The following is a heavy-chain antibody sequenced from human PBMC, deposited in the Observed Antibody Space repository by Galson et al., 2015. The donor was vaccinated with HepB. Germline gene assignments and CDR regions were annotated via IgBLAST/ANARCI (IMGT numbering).Heavy chain of an antibody. CDR1: GFTFSDYY. CDR2: ISSNTLYT. Sequence: SLRLSCAVSGFTFSDYYMSWIRQAPGKGLEWISYISSNTLYTNYADSVKGRFTISRDNAKTSLYLQINGLRAEDTAGYYCARVADADYGDHTHFDSWGQGTLVTVSS. D-gene: IGHD4-17*01. CDR3: ARVADADYGDHTHFDS. V-gene: IGHV3-11*06. J-gene: IGHJ4*02.